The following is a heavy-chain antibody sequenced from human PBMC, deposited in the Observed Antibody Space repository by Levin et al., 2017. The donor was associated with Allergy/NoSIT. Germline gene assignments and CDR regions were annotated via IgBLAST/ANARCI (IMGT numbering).Heavy chain of an antibody. Sequence: KVSCKGSGYSFTSYWIGWVRQMPGKGLEWMGIIYPGDSDTRYSPSFQGQVTISADKSISTAYLQWSSLKASDTAMYYCARQYCSSTSCYEMPGYWGQGTLVTVSS. V-gene: IGHV5-51*01. CDR3: ARQYCSSTSCYEMPGY. D-gene: IGHD2-2*01. CDR2: IYPGDSDT. CDR1: GYSFTSYW. J-gene: IGHJ4*02.